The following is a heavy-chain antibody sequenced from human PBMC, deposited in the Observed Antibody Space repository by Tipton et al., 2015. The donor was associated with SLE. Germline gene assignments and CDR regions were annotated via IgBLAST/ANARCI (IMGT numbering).Heavy chain of an antibody. CDR2: IHPSGGST. J-gene: IGHJ3*02. CDR1: GYTFTSYY. CDR3: VREHLRAFNI. V-gene: IGHV1-46*03. D-gene: IGHD3-3*02. Sequence: QVQLVQSGAEVKTPGASVKVSCEASGYTFTSYYLHWVRQAPGQGLEWMGMIHPSGGSTIFTQRVQGRVTVTRDTFTSRAFMELSSLRSEDTAVYYCVREHLRAFNIWGQGTTVTVSS.